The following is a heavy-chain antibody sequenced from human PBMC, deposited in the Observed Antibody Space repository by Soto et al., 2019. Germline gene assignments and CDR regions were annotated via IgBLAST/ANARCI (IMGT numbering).Heavy chain of an antibody. CDR2: ISYDGSNK. D-gene: IGHD3-16*02. J-gene: IGHJ3*02. Sequence: GESLKISCAASGFTFSSYGMHWVRQAPGKGLEWVAVISYDGSNKYYADSVKGRFTISRDNSKNTLYLQMNSLRAEDTAVYYCAKGSSPSPDSYDYVWGSYPVPGAFDIWGQGTMVTVSS. CDR1: GFTFSSYG. CDR3: AKGSSPSPDSYDYVWGSYPVPGAFDI. V-gene: IGHV3-30*18.